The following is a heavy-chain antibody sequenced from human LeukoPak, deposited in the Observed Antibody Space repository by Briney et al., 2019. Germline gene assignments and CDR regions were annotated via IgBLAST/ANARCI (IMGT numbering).Heavy chain of an antibody. J-gene: IGHJ4*02. V-gene: IGHV4-39*01. CDR1: GGSISSSSYY. Sequence: SETLSLTCTVSGGSISSSSYYWGWIRQPPGKGLEWIGSIFYSGSTYYNPSLKSRVTISVDTPKNQFSLKLSSVTAADTAVYYCVRHAEYYYGSGSYWPRFDYWGQGTLVTVSS. CDR3: VRHAEYYYGSGSYWPRFDY. D-gene: IGHD3-10*01. CDR2: IFYSGST.